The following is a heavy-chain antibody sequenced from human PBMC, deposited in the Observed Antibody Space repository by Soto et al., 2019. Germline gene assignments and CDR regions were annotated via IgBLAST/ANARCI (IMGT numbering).Heavy chain of an antibody. D-gene: IGHD6-13*01. J-gene: IGHJ5*02. CDR2: INAANGDT. Sequence: ASVKVSCEASGYTFTSYGIHWVRQAPGQRLEWMGWINAANGDTKYSPKFQGRVTITRDTSASTAYMELSSLRYEDTAVYYCVRRHVSATGIDWFDPWGQGTLVTVSS. CDR3: VRRHVSATGIDWFDP. CDR1: GYTFTSYG. V-gene: IGHV1-3*01.